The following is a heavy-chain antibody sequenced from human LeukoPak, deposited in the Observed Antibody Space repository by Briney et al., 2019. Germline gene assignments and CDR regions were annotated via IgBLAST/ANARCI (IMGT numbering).Heavy chain of an antibody. CDR2: IYHSGST. J-gene: IGHJ4*02. D-gene: IGHD6-13*01. CDR1: GGSISSSNW. V-gene: IGHV4-4*02. CDR3: ARVPEAYSSSWYGGGVDY. Sequence: PSETLSLTCAVSGGSISSSNWWSWVRQPPGKGLEWIGEIYHSGSTNYNPSLKSRVTISVDKSKNQFSLKLSSVTAADTAVYYCARVPEAYSSSWYGGGVDYWGQGTLVTVSS.